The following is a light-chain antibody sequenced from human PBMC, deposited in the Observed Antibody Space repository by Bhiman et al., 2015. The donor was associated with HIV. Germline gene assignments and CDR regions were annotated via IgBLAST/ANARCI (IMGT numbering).Light chain of an antibody. CDR1: SSDVGAYNY. J-gene: IGLJ1*01. CDR3: SSYTSSRSYV. Sequence: QSALTQPRSVSGSPGQSVTISCTGTSSDVGAYNYVSWYQQHPGKAPKLMISDVTKRPSGVSNRFSGSKSGNTASLTISGLQAEDEADYYCSSYTSSRSYVFGTGTKVTVL. V-gene: IGLV2-14*03. CDR2: DVT.